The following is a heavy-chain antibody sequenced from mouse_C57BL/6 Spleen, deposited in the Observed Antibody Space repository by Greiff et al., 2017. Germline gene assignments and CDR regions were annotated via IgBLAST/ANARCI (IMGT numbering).Heavy chain of an antibody. CDR1: GYSFTSYY. CDR2: IYPGSGNT. CDR3: ARDYAYDEGYYFDY. V-gene: IGHV1-66*01. Sequence: LVESGASVKISCKASGYSFTSYYIHWVKQRPGQGLEWIGWIYPGSGNTKYNEKFKGKATLTADTSSSTAYMQLSSLTSEDSAVYYCARDYAYDEGYYFDYWGQGTTLTVSS. D-gene: IGHD2-2*01. J-gene: IGHJ2*01.